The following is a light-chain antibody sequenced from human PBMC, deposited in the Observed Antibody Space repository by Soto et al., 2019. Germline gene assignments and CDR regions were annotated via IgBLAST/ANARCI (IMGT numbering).Light chain of an antibody. CDR2: GAS. CDR1: QRVTRSS. J-gene: IGKJ1*01. V-gene: IGKV3-20*01. Sequence: EVVLTQSPATLSLSPGERATLSCRASQRVTRSSLAWYQQKPGQSPRLLISGASSRATGIPDRFSGGGSGTDFIFNIISLEPEDFPMYYCLHYGTAQWTFGQGTKVDI. CDR3: LHYGTAQWT.